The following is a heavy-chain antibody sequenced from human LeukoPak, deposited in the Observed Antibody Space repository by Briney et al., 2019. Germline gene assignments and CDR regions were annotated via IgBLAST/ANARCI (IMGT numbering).Heavy chain of an antibody. CDR3: ASELVVVPAAITAGFDP. J-gene: IGHJ5*02. Sequence: SETLSLTCTVSGGSISSGDYYWSWIRQPPGKGLEWIGYIYYSGSTYYNPSLKSRVTISVGTSKNQFSLKLSSVTAADTAVYYCASELVVVPAAITAGFDPWGQGTLVTVSS. D-gene: IGHD2-2*01. CDR2: IYYSGST. CDR1: GGSISSGDYY. V-gene: IGHV4-30-4*01.